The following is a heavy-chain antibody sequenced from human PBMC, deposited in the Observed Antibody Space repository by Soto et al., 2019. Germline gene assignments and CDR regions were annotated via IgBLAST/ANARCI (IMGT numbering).Heavy chain of an antibody. Sequence: QVQLQESGPGLVKPSQTLSLTCTVSGGSISSGDYYWRWIRQPPGKGLEWIGYIYYSGSTYYNPSLKSRVTISVDTSKNQFSRKLSSVTAADTAVYYCARGDDILTGYYRYWGQGTLVTVSS. V-gene: IGHV4-30-4*01. D-gene: IGHD3-9*01. J-gene: IGHJ4*02. CDR3: ARGDDILTGYYRY. CDR1: GGSISSGDYY. CDR2: IYYSGST.